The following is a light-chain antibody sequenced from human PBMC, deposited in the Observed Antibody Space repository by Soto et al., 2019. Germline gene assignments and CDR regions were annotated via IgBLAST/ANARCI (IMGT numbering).Light chain of an antibody. Sequence: QSVLTQPASVSGSPGQSISIPCTGTSSDVGGYNYVSWYQQHPGKAPKLMIYDVTNRPSGISSRFSGSKSGNTASLTISGLQAEDEADYYCSSYTRSSTVVFGGGTKLTVL. J-gene: IGLJ2*01. CDR2: DVT. V-gene: IGLV2-14*01. CDR3: SSYTRSSTVV. CDR1: SSDVGGYNY.